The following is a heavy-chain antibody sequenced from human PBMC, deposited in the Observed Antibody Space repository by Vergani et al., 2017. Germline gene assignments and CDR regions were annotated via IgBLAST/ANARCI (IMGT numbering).Heavy chain of an antibody. CDR1: GFSFSGYW. V-gene: IGHV3-74*01. Sequence: EVHLVESGGGLIHPGGSLRLSCEGSGFSFSGYWMHWVRQSPEKGLVWVSRIKSDGSITNYADSVKGRFTISRGNSKNTLYLQMNNLRAADTAVYYCARSGYCAHGVCYMTYDYYMDVWGKGTAVTVSS. D-gene: IGHD2-8*01. CDR3: ARSGYCAHGVCYMTYDYYMDV. J-gene: IGHJ6*03. CDR2: IKSDGSIT.